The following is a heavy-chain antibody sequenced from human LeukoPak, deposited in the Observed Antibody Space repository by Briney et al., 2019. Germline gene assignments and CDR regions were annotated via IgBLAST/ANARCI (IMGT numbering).Heavy chain of an antibody. V-gene: IGHV1-18*01. D-gene: IGHD6-13*01. CDR1: GYTFTSYG. J-gene: IGHJ4*02. CDR3: ARRVLASAAAGTPDY. CDR2: ISADNGNT. Sequence: ASVKVSCKASGYTFTSYGISWVRQAPGQGLEWIGWISADNGNTNYAQKLQGRVTMTTDTSTSTAYMELRSLRSDDTAVYYCARRVLASAAAGTPDYWGQGTLVTVSS.